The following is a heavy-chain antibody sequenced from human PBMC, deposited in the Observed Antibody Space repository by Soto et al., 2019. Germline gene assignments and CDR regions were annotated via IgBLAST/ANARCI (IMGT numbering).Heavy chain of an antibody. D-gene: IGHD3-16*01. CDR1: GFTFSSYG. Sequence: QVQLVESGGGVVQPGRSLRLSCAASGFTFSSYGMHWVRQAPGKGLEWVAVISYDGSNKYYADSVKGRFTISRDNSKNSLYLQMNSLRAEDTAVYYCAKDTVGGYFAYWGQGTLVTVSS. V-gene: IGHV3-30*18. J-gene: IGHJ4*02. CDR3: AKDTVGGYFAY. CDR2: ISYDGSNK.